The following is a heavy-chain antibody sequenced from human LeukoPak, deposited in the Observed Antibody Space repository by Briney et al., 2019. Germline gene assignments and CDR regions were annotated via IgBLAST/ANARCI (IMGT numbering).Heavy chain of an antibody. V-gene: IGHV4-39*01. D-gene: IGHD3-10*01. Sequence: SETLSLTCTVSGGSISSSSYYWGWIRQPPGKGLEWIGSIYYSGSTYYNPSLKSRVTISVDTSKNQFSLKLSSVTAADTAVYYCASYVYGLRGYFQHWGQGTLVTVSS. CDR2: IYYSGST. J-gene: IGHJ1*01. CDR3: ASYVYGLRGYFQH. CDR1: GGSISSSSYY.